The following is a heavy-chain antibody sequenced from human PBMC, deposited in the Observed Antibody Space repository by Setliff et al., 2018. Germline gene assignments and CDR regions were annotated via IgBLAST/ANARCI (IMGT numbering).Heavy chain of an antibody. CDR1: GGTFSTYG. Sequence: EASVKVSCKASGGTFSTYGITWVRQAPGQGLEWVGGIMPIFGTINYAQKFQGRVTITADESTSTVYMELSSLRSDDTALYYCAREEGYYYDSTDYYYYMDVWGKGTTVTVSS. V-gene: IGHV1-69*13. CDR2: IMPIFGTI. D-gene: IGHD3-22*01. CDR3: AREEGYYYDSTDYYYYMDV. J-gene: IGHJ6*03.